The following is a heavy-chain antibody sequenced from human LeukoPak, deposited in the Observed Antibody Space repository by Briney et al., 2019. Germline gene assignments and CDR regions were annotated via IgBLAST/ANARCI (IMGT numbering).Heavy chain of an antibody. CDR2: IHYSGYT. CDR3: ARDRASYNWYL. V-gene: IGHV4-59*01. J-gene: IGHJ4*02. Sequence: SETLSLTCTVSGGXISSYYCSWIRQPPGKGLKWIGYIHYSGYTNYNPSLKSRVAISVDTSKNQFSLKLSSVTAADTAVYYCARDRASYNWYLWGQGTLVTVSS. D-gene: IGHD1-20*01. CDR1: GGXISSYY.